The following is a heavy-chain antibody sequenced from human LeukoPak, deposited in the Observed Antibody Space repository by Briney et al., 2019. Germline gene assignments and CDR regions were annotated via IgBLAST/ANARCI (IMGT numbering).Heavy chain of an antibody. Sequence: PETLSLTCAVYGGSFSGYYWSWIRQPPGKGLEWIGEINHSGSTNYNPSLKSRVTISVDTSKNQFSLKLSSVTAADTAVYYCARGYFPVLRFLERGFDPWGQGTLVTVSS. J-gene: IGHJ5*02. CDR3: ARGYFPVLRFLERGFDP. V-gene: IGHV4-34*01. CDR1: GGSFSGYY. D-gene: IGHD3-3*01. CDR2: INHSGST.